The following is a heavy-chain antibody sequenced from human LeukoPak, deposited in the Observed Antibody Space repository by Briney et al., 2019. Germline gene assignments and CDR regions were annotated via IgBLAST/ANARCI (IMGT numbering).Heavy chain of an antibody. CDR2: IYTSGST. CDR3: ARDPNPVPAASWYYYYYMDV. D-gene: IGHD2-2*01. CDR1: GGSISSYY. V-gene: IGHV4-4*07. Sequence: PSETLSLTCTVSGGSISSYYWSWIRQPAGKGLEWIGRIYTSGSTNYNPSLKSRVTMSVDTSKNQFSLKLSSVTAADTAVYYCARDPNPVPAASWYYYYYMDVWGKGTTVTVSS. J-gene: IGHJ6*03.